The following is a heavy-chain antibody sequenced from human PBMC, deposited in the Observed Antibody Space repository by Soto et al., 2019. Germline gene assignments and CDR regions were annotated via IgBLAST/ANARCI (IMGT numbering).Heavy chain of an antibody. CDR2: IYYSGST. V-gene: IGHV4-59*01. J-gene: IGHJ3*02. CDR1: VGSISSYY. D-gene: IGHD2-15*01. CDR3: ARVRTYCSGGSCYGDAFDI. Sequence: SETLSLTFTVSVGSISSYYWSWIRQPPGKRLEWIGYIYYSGSTNYNPSLKSRFAISVDTSKNQFSLKLSSVTAADTAVYYCARVRTYCSGGSCYGDAFDIWGQGTMVTVS.